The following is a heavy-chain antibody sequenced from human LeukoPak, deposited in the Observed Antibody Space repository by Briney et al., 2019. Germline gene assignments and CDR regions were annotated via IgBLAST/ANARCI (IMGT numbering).Heavy chain of an antibody. CDR1: GYTFTSYD. CDR3: ARGSLGAFDI. J-gene: IGHJ3*02. Sequence: GASVKVSCKASGYTFTSYDINWARQATGQGLEWMGWMNHNSGNTGYAQKFQGRVTITRNTSISTAYMELSSLRSEDTAVYYCARGSLGAFDIWGQGTMVTVSS. V-gene: IGHV1-8*03. CDR2: MNHNSGNT.